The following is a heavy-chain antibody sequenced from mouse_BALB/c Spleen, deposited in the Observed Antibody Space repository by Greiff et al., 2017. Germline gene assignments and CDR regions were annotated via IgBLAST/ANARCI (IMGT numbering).Heavy chain of an antibody. Sequence: QVQLKQSGAELMKPGASVKISCKATGYTFSSYWIEWVKQRPGHGLEWIGEILPGSGSTNYNEKFKGKATFTADTSSNTAYMQLSSLTSEDSAVYYCARRGLYYGYDRVFAYWGQGTLVTVSA. D-gene: IGHD2-2*01. V-gene: IGHV1-9*01. CDR3: ARRGLYYGYDRVFAY. CDR1: GYTFSSYW. CDR2: ILPGSGST. J-gene: IGHJ3*01.